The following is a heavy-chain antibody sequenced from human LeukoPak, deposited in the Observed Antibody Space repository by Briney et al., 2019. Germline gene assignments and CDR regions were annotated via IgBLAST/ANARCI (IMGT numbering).Heavy chain of an antibody. CDR1: GFTFGSYW. V-gene: IGHV3-7*01. CDR3: ARAPTVSVGYCSSSSCQADS. J-gene: IGHJ5*01. Sequence: GGPLRLSCEAPGFTFGSYWMSWVRQAPGRGRGWVANIKQKGSEKYYVDYVKGRFTISRDNAKNSVFLQMNSLRVEDTAVYYCARAPTVSVGYCSSSSCQADSWGQGTLVTVSS. D-gene: IGHD2-2*01. CDR2: IKQKGSEK.